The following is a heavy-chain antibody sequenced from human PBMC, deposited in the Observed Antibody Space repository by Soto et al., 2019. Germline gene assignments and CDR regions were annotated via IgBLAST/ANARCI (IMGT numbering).Heavy chain of an antibody. CDR2: VYYRGRS. Sequence: AWTVSEGSVTTGSNSWCWIHPYPGKGLEWIGSVYYRGRSYSKSSVKSRVTISVDTSKNRFSLSLNSVTASDTAVYFCVSQRTTVPTQAYFDYWGPGALV. D-gene: IGHD4-17*01. CDR1: EGSVTTGSNS. V-gene: IGHV4-39*01. CDR3: VSQRTTVPTQAYFDY. J-gene: IGHJ4*02.